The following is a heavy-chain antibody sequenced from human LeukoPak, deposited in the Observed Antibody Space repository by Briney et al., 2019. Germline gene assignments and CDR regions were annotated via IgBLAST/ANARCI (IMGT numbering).Heavy chain of an antibody. D-gene: IGHD1-26*01. V-gene: IGHV5-51*01. Sequence: GESLKISCKGSGYSFTSYWIGWVRQMPGKGLEWMGIIYPGDSDTRYSPSFQGQVTISADKSISTAYLQWSSLKASDTAIYYCARPIVAATGGHDPFEIWGQGTMVTVSS. J-gene: IGHJ3*02. CDR1: GYSFTSYW. CDR3: ARPIVAATGGHDPFEI. CDR2: IYPGDSDT.